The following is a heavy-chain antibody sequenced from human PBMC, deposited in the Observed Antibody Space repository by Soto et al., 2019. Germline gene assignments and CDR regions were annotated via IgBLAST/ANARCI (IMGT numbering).Heavy chain of an antibody. J-gene: IGHJ5*02. CDR2: ISGSGGST. D-gene: IGHD5-12*01. V-gene: IGHV3-23*01. Sequence: GGSLRLSYAASGFNFRSYAMSWFRQAPWKWLEWVSAISGSGGSTYYADSVKGRFTISRDNSKNTLYLQMNSLRAEDTAVYYCASSIVATKSWFDPWGQGTLVTVSS. CDR1: GFNFRSYA. CDR3: ASSIVATKSWFDP.